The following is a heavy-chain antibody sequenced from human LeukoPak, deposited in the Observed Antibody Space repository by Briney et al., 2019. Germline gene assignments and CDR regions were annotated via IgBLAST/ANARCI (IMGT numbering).Heavy chain of an antibody. Sequence: SVKVSCKASGGTFSSYAISWVRQAPGQGHEWMGGIIPIFGTANYAQKFQGRVTITADESTSTAYMELSSLRSEDTAVYYCARASVGGAAAGTSDYWGQGTLVTVSS. V-gene: IGHV1-69*01. CDR3: ARASVGGAAAGTSDY. D-gene: IGHD6-13*01. CDR1: GGTFSSYA. J-gene: IGHJ4*02. CDR2: IIPIFGTA.